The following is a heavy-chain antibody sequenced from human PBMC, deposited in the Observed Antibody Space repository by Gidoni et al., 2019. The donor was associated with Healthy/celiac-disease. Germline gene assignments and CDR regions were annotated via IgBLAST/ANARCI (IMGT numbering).Heavy chain of an antibody. J-gene: IGHJ4*02. Sequence: QVQLQQWFAGLLKPSETLSLTCAVYGGSFSGYYWSWIRQPPGKGLEWIGEINHSGSTNYNPSLKSRVTISVDTSKHQFSLKLSSVTAAETAVYYCARGRRVGGVIDYWGQGTLVNVSS. CDR1: GGSFSGYY. V-gene: IGHV4-34*01. CDR3: ARGRRVGGVIDY. D-gene: IGHD3-16*01. CDR2: INHSGST.